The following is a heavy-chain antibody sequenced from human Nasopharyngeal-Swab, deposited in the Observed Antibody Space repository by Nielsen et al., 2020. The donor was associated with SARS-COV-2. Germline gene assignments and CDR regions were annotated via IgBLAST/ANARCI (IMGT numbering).Heavy chain of an antibody. V-gene: IGHV4-61*02. CDR2: IYSSGST. CDR1: GGYISSGGHY. D-gene: IGHD2-2*01. Sequence: SETLSLTCTVSGGYISSGGHYWTWIRQPAGKGLEWIGRIYSSGSTNYNPSLKSRVSISIDTSKNRFSLRLSSVTAADTAMYYCATCSSANCYPPDDAFDSWGQGTMV. CDR3: ATCSSANCYPPDDAFDS. J-gene: IGHJ3*02.